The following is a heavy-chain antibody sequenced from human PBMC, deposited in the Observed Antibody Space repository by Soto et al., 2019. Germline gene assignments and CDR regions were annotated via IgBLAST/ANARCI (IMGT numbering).Heavy chain of an antibody. CDR2: VYYRGNA. V-gene: IGHV4-39*01. CDR1: DDSLNSDKDY. D-gene: IGHD3-9*01. CDR3: ARLEGLATISYYFDF. Sequence: SETLSLTCSVSDDSLNSDKDYWSRHPQPPGKGLEWIGSVYYRGNAYYNPSLQTRVTISLDKSKSQFSLKLNSVTAADSAVYFCARLEGLATISYYFDFWGPGALVTVSS. J-gene: IGHJ4*02.